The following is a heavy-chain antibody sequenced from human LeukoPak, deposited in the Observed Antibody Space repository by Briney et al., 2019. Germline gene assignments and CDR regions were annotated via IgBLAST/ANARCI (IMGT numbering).Heavy chain of an antibody. J-gene: IGHJ4*02. CDR2: IWYDGSNK. Sequence: GGSLRLSRAASGFTFSSYGMHWVRQAPGKGLEWVAAIWYDGSNKYYADSVKGRFTISRDNSKNTLYLQMNSLRAEDTAVYYCARDRATTVTTFDYWGQGTLVTVSS. CDR3: ARDRATTVTTFDY. D-gene: IGHD4-17*01. CDR1: GFTFSSYG. V-gene: IGHV3-33*01.